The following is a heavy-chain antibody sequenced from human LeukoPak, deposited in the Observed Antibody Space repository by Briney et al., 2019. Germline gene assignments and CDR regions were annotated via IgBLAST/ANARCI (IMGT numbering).Heavy chain of an antibody. CDR1: GFTFSSYA. D-gene: IGHD3-3*01. Sequence: QPGGSLRLSCAASGFTFSSYAMSWVRQAPGKGLEWVANIKQDGSEKYYVDSVKGRFTISRDNAKNSLYLQMNSLRAEDTAVYYCARDRYDFWSGYYTGHWFDPWGQGTLVTVSS. J-gene: IGHJ5*02. CDR2: IKQDGSEK. CDR3: ARDRYDFWSGYYTGHWFDP. V-gene: IGHV3-7*01.